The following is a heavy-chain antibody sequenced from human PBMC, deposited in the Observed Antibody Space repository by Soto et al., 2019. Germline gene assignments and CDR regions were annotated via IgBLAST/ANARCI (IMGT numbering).Heavy chain of an antibody. CDR1: GYTFTELS. CDR2: FDPEDGET. J-gene: IGHJ5*02. V-gene: IGHV1-24*01. D-gene: IGHD1-26*01. CDR3: ATSQGSGSYWRWFDP. Sequence: QVQLVQSGAEVKKPGASVKVSCKASGYTFTELSMHWVRQAPGKGLEWMGGFDPEDGETIYAQKFQGRVTMTEDTSTDTAYMELSSLRSEDTAVYYCATSQGSGSYWRWFDPWGQGTLVTVSS.